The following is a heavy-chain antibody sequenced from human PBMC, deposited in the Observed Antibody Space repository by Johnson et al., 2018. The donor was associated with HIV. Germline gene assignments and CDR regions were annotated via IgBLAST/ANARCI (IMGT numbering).Heavy chain of an antibody. D-gene: IGHD4-17*01. J-gene: IGHJ3*02. V-gene: IGHV3-66*02. CDR1: GFTVSSNY. Sequence: VQLVESGGGLVQPGGSLRLSCTASGFTVSSNYMSWVRQAPGKGLDWVSVIYSGDNTYYADSVKGRFTISRDNSKNTLYLQMNSLRAEDTALYYCARGIRFVEAGRENDGFDIWGQGTVVTVSS. CDR2: IYSGDNT. CDR3: ARGIRFVEAGRENDGFDI.